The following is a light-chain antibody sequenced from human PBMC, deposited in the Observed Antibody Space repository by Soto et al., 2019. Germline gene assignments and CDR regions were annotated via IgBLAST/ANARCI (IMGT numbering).Light chain of an antibody. CDR2: NEI. V-gene: IGLV3-21*04. CDR3: HVWDSDSDHPV. J-gene: IGLJ2*01. CDR1: NIGSKS. Sequence: SYELTQPPSVSVAPGKTASIPCGGDNIGSKSVHWYQQRPGQAPVLVINNEIDRPSGIPERFSGSNSGNTATLTITRVDAGDAADYYCHVWDSDSDHPVFGGGTKLTVL.